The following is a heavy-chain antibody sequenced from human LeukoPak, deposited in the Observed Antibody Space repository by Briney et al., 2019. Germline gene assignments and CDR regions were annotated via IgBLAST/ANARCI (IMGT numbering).Heavy chain of an antibody. CDR2: ISPSSSYI. D-gene: IGHD3-10*01. CDR1: GFTFSNYG. J-gene: IGHJ4*02. Sequence: PGGSLRLSCAASGFTFSNYGMNWVRQAPEKGLEWVSSISPSSSYIYYADSMKGRFTISRDNAKNSLYLQMNSLRAEDTAVYYCARDRVAVVRGVSALDYWGQGTLVTVSS. CDR3: ARDRVAVVRGVSALDY. V-gene: IGHV3-21*01.